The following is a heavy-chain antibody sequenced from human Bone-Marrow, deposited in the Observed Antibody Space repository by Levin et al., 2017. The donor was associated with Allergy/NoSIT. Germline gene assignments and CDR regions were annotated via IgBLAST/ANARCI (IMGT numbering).Heavy chain of an antibody. CDR2: ISYDGSNK. J-gene: IGHJ6*02. Sequence: GGSLRLSCAASGFTFSSYGMHWVRQAPGKGLEWVAVISYDGSNKYYADSVKGRFTISRDNSKNTLYLQMNSLRAEDTAVYYCAKDSSGWYAYYDGMDVWGQGTTVTVSS. CDR3: AKDSSGWYAYYDGMDV. CDR1: GFTFSSYG. V-gene: IGHV3-30*18. D-gene: IGHD6-19*01.